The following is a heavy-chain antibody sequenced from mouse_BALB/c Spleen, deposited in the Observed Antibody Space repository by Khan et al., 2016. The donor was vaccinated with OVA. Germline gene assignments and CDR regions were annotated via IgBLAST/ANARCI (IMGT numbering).Heavy chain of an antibody. CDR1: GYTFTNYW. V-gene: IGHV1-7*01. J-gene: IGHJ3*01. D-gene: IGHD1-1*01. CDR2: IDPTTGYT. Sequence: VQLQESGAELAKPGASVKMSCKASGYTFTNYWMHWVKQRPGQGLEWIGYIDPTTGYTEYNQTFKDKATLTAEKSSSTAYMQLSSLTSEDSTGYYCTRHGSSDTGFGYWGQGTLVTVSA. CDR3: TRHGSSDTGFGY.